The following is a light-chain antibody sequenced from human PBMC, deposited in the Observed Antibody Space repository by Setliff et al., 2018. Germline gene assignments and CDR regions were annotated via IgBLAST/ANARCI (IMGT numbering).Light chain of an antibody. CDR3: SSYAASYNPYV. CDR1: SRDIGAYKF. J-gene: IGLJ1*01. CDR2: EVT. Sequence: QSALAQPPSASGSPGQSLTISCTGTSRDIGAYKFVSWYQQHPGKAPRLIIYEVTKRPSVVPDRFSGSKSGNTASLTVSGLQAEDEADYYCSSYAASYNPYVFGSGTKVTVL. V-gene: IGLV2-8*01.